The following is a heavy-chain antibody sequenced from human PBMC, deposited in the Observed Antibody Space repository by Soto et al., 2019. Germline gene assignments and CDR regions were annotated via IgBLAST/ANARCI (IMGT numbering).Heavy chain of an antibody. CDR3: ARVSLGRDPKIDY. CDR2: IYYSGST. CDR1: GGSISSYY. V-gene: IGHV4-59*01. Sequence: SETLSLTCTVSGGSISSYYWSWIRQPPGKGLEWIGYIYYSGSTNYNPSLKSRVTISVDTSKNQFSLKLSSVTAADTAVYYCARVSLGRDPKIDYWGQGTLVTVSS. D-gene: IGHD1-26*01. J-gene: IGHJ4*02.